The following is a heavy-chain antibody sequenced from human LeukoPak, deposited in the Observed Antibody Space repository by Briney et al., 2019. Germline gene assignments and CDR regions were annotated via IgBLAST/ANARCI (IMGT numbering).Heavy chain of an antibody. J-gene: IGHJ4*02. CDR3: AKSGYYDSNGYYSVFDY. Sequence: PGGSLRLSCAASGFTFSSNGMHWVRQAPGKGLEWVSFIRCDGCNKYYADSVKGRFTISRDNPKKTLDLQMNSLRAEYTPVYYCAKSGYYDSNGYYSVFDYWGQGTLVTVSS. CDR1: GFTFSSNG. CDR2: IRCDGCNK. D-gene: IGHD3-22*01. V-gene: IGHV3-30*02.